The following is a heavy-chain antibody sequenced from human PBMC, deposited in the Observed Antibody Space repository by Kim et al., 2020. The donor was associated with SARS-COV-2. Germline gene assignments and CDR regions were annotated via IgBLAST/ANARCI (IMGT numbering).Heavy chain of an antibody. V-gene: IGHV5-10-1*01. CDR2: IDPSDSYT. D-gene: IGHD3-10*01. CDR3: ATRGVLLWFGELLVAFDI. Sequence: GESLKISCKGSGYSFTSYWISWVRQMPGKGLEWMGRIDPSDSYTNYSPSFQGHVTISADKSISTAYLQWSSLKASDTAMYYCATRGVLLWFGELLVAFDIWGQGTMVTVSS. J-gene: IGHJ3*02. CDR1: GYSFTSYW.